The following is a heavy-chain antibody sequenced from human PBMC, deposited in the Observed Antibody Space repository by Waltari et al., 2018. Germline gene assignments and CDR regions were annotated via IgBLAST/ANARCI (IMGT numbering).Heavy chain of an antibody. CDR3: VGWNDPINS. J-gene: IGHJ4*02. CDR2: IGPDGSDK. V-gene: IGHV3-7*01. Sequence: EAQLVQSGGGLVQPGGPLPLPCPALGFTFSRLWMTWIRQAPGQGLQWVAHIGPDGSDKYYVDSVKGRFTISRDNAENSLLLQMSSLRVEDTALYYCVGWNDPINSWGQGTLVAVSS. D-gene: IGHD1-1*01. CDR1: GFTFSRLW.